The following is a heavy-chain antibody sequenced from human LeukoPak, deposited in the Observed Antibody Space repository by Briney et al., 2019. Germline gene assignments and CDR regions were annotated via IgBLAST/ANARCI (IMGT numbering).Heavy chain of an antibody. J-gene: IGHJ4*02. D-gene: IGHD3-10*01. CDR2: ISWNSGSI. CDR1: GFTFGDYA. Sequence: GGSLRLSCAASGFTFGDYAMHWVRQAPGKGLEWVSGISWNSGSIGYADSVKGRFTISRDNAKNSLYLQMNSLRAEDTALYYCAKGGNYYGSEFDYWGQGTLVTVSS. V-gene: IGHV3-9*01. CDR3: AKGGNYYGSEFDY.